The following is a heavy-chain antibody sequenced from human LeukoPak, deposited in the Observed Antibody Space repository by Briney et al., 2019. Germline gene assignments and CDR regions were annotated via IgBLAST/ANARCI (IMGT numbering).Heavy chain of an antibody. CDR1: GYILTELS. V-gene: IGHV1-24*01. CDR3: AADLGSGPRVY. Sequence: ASVKVSCKVSGYILTELSMHWVRQTPAKGLEWMGGFDPEDGETIYAQKFQGRVTMTEDTSTDTVYMYLSSLGSEDTAVYYCAADLGSGPRVYWGQGTLVTVSS. J-gene: IGHJ4*02. D-gene: IGHD6-19*01. CDR2: FDPEDGET.